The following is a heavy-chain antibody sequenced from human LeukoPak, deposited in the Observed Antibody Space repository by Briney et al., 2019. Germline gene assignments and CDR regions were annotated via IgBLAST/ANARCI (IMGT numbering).Heavy chain of an antibody. CDR2: IKPDGSAQ. Sequence: GGSLRLSCAASGFTFSNSWMSWVRQAPGKGLEWVATIKPDGSAQYYVDAVKGRFTISRDNAKNSLFLQINSLRAEDTAVYYCANGGTYSSGPWGQGTLVTVSS. CDR1: GFTFSNSW. V-gene: IGHV3-7*01. J-gene: IGHJ5*02. CDR3: ANGGTYSSGP. D-gene: IGHD3-22*01.